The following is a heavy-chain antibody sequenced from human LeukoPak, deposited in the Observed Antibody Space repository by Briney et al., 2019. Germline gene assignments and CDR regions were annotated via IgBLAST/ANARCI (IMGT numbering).Heavy chain of an antibody. V-gene: IGHV3-21*03. J-gene: IGHJ3*02. CDR3: TTDYDYGDYVRDAFDI. Sequence: GGSLRLSCAATGFTFSIYSMNWVRQAPGKGLEWVSSISSTSSYISYGDSVKGRFTISRDNAKNSLYLQMNSLKTEDTAVYYCTTDYDYGDYVRDAFDIWGQGTMVTVSS. D-gene: IGHD4-17*01. CDR2: ISSTSSYI. CDR1: GFTFSIYS.